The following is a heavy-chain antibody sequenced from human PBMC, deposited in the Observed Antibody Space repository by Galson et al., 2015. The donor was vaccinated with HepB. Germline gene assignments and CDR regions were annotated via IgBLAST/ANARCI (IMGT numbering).Heavy chain of an antibody. CDR2: IYPGDSDT. CDR1: GYSFTSYW. J-gene: IGHJ3*02. Sequence: QSGAEVKKPGESLKISCKGSGYSFTSYWIGWVRQMPGKGLEWMGIIYPGDSDTRYSPSFQGQVTISADKSISTAYLQWSSLKASDTAMYYCARPLNGYSSSWYSRDAFDIWGQGTMVTVSS. V-gene: IGHV5-51*01. D-gene: IGHD6-13*01. CDR3: ARPLNGYSSSWYSRDAFDI.